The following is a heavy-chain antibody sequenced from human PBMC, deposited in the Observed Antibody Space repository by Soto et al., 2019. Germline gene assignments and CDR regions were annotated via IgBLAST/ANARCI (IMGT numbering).Heavy chain of an antibody. J-gene: IGHJ4*02. V-gene: IGHV3-33*01. D-gene: IGHD1-26*01. CDR2: IWFDGSNK. Sequence: AGGSLRLSCAASGFIFSSYGMHWVRQAPGKGLEWVAGIWFDGSNKYYADSVKGRFTISRDNSRNTLYLQMNGLRAEDTAVYYCARDAKSVETTGGFDYWGQGTLVTVSS. CDR3: ARDAKSVETTGGFDY. CDR1: GFIFSSYG.